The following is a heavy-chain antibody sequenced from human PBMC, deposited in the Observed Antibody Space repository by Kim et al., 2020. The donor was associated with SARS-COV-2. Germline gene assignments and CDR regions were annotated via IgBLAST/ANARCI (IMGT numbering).Heavy chain of an antibody. Sequence: GGSLRLSCAASGFTFSSYAMSWVRQAPGKGLEWVSVISDSGDSTYYADSVKGRFTISRDNSKNTLFLQRNSLRAEDTALYYCARATFGGLSPPVYWGQGTLVTVSS. CDR2: ISDSGDST. J-gene: IGHJ4*02. CDR1: GFTFSSYA. D-gene: IGHD3-10*01. V-gene: IGHV3-23*01. CDR3: ARATFGGLSPPVY.